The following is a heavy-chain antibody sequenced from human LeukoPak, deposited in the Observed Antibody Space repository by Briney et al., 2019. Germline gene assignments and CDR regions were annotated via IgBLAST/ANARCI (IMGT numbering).Heavy chain of an antibody. CDR3: ARTVGATYFDY. CDR2: IYSCGST. V-gene: IGHV3-66*03. J-gene: IGHJ4*02. D-gene: IGHD1-26*01. CDR1: GFTVSSNY. Sequence: GGSLRLSCAASGFTVSSNYMSWVRQAPGKGLEWVSVIYSCGSTYYADSVKGRFTISRDNSKNTLYLQMNSLRAEDTAVYYCARTVGATYFDYWGQGTLVTVSS.